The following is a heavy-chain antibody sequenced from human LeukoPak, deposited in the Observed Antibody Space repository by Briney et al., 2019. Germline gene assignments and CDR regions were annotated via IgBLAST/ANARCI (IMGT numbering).Heavy chain of an antibody. V-gene: IGHV2-5*02. D-gene: IGHD2-15*01. CDR1: GFSLSTSGVG. CDR3: AHRFPGYCSGGSCYSPTNFSDY. Sequence: SGPTLVNPTQTLTLTCTFSGFSLSTSGVGVGWIRQPPGKALEWLALIYWDDDKRYSPSLKSRLTITKDTSKNQVVLTMTNMDPVDTATYYCAHRFPGYCSGGSCYSPTNFSDYWGQGTLVTVSS. J-gene: IGHJ4*02. CDR2: IYWDDDK.